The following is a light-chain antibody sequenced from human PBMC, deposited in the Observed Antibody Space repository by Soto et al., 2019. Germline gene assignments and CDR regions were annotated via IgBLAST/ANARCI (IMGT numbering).Light chain of an antibody. J-gene: IGKJ1*01. Sequence: EGALTQSPGTQSVSPGERATLWCRASQSISSAYLAWYQQTPGQAPRLLIYGASSRATGIPDRFSGSVSGTDFTLTISRLEPEDSAVYYCQQYGGAFGQGTKVDI. CDR1: QSISSAY. CDR2: GAS. CDR3: QQYGGA. V-gene: IGKV3-20*01.